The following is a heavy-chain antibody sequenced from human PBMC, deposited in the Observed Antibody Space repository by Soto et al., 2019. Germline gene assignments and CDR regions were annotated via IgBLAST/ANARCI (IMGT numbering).Heavy chain of an antibody. Sequence: SETLSLTCTFFGASVSSGTYYLSWIRQAPGKGLEWVGHIYYTGSTNYNPSLNNRVTISVDTSKNHFSLQLTSVTAADTAVYYCARGAGFSYASTWFDIWGQGTLVTVS. J-gene: IGHJ5*02. CDR3: ARGAGFSYASTWFDI. D-gene: IGHD5-18*01. CDR2: IYYTGST. V-gene: IGHV4-61*03. CDR1: GASVSSGTYY.